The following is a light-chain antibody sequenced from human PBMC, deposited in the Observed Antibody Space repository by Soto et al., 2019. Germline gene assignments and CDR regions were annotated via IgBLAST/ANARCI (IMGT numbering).Light chain of an antibody. V-gene: IGLV1-44*01. CDR1: SPNIGRNT. J-gene: IGLJ2*01. CDR2: SNN. CDR3: AAWDDSLYGVV. Sequence: QSVLTQPPSASGTPGQRVTISCSGSSPNIGRNTVNWYQQLPGTAPKLLIYSNNQRPSGVPDRFSGSKSGTSASLAISGLQSEDEANYYCAAWDDSLYGVVFGGGTQLTVL.